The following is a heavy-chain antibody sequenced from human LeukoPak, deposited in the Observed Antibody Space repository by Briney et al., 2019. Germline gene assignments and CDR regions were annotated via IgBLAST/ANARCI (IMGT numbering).Heavy chain of an antibody. CDR1: GFSFDDYG. CDR2: ISWNSGTI. J-gene: IGHJ4*02. Sequence: PGGSLRLSCAASGFSFDDYGMHCVRQAPGKGLEWVSGISWNSGTIGYADSVKGRFTISRDNAKNLLYLQMNSLRVDDTALYYCAKALRPIAAAPDYWGQGTLVTVSS. D-gene: IGHD6-13*01. CDR3: AKALRPIAAAPDY. V-gene: IGHV3-9*01.